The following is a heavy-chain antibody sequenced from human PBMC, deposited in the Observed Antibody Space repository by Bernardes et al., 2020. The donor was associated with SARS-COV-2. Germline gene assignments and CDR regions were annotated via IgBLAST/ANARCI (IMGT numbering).Heavy chain of an antibody. CDR3: ARTFYYDRGGDSLFDY. Sequence: SVKVSCTASGYTFSDYYTHWLRQAPGQGLEWMGWISPKSGATNLAQKLQGRVTMTRDTSISTDYMELSRLRSDDTAVYYCARTFYYDRGGDSLFDYWGQGTPVTVSS. V-gene: IGHV1-2*02. CDR1: GYTFSDYY. J-gene: IGHJ4*02. CDR2: ISPKSGAT. D-gene: IGHD2-21*01.